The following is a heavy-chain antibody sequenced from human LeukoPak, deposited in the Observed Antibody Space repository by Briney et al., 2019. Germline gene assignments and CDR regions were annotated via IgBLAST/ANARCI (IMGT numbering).Heavy chain of an antibody. Sequence: GGSLRLSCAASGFTFSGSAMHWVRQASGKGLEWVGRIRSKANSYATAYAASVKGRFTISRDDPKNTLYLQMNSLKTEDTAVYYCTTDSDRYDYVWGSYRSMGYWGQGTLVTVSS. CDR3: TTDSDRYDYVWGSYRSMGY. V-gene: IGHV3-73*01. D-gene: IGHD3-16*02. J-gene: IGHJ4*02. CDR1: GFTFSGSA. CDR2: IRSKANSYAT.